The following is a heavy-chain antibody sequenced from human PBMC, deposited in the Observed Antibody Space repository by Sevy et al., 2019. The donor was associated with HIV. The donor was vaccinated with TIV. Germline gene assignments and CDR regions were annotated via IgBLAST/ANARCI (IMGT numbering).Heavy chain of an antibody. CDR2: VNPNGGGT. CDR1: GYSFTGYY. Sequence: ASVKVSCKASGYSFTGYYIHWVRQAPGQGLEWMGWVNPNGGGTNYAQKFQGRVTMTRDTSSSTAYMDLARLRSDDTAVYYCSRSVFGSGTYLNDYWGQGTLVTVSS. V-gene: IGHV1-2*02. CDR3: SRSVFGSGTYLNDY. J-gene: IGHJ4*02. D-gene: IGHD3-10*01.